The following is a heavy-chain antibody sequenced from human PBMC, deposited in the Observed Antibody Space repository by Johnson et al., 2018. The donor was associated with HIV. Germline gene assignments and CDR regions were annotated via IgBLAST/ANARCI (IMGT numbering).Heavy chain of an antibody. Sequence: VQLVESEGGLVQPGGSLRLSCTASGFSFSDYWMTWVRQAPGKGLEWVANINQDGSEKYYVDSMKGRFTIYRDTPKNSLYLQINSLRAEDTAVYYCAREGTSEPLHRIYDYGDYPTFDIWGRGTMVTVSS. CDR3: AREGTSEPLHRIYDYGDYPTFDI. J-gene: IGHJ3*02. CDR1: GFSFSDYW. D-gene: IGHD4-17*01. V-gene: IGHV3-7*01. CDR2: INQDGSEK.